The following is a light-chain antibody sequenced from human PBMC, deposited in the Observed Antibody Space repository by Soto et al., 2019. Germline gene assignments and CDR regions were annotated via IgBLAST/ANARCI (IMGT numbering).Light chain of an antibody. CDR1: QSISSY. CDR2: AAS. CDR3: QQSYSTPYT. V-gene: IGKV1-39*01. J-gene: IGKJ2*01. Sequence: IQMTQSPSSLSASVGDRVTITCRASQSISSYLNWYQQKPGKAPKLLIYAASSLQSWVPSRFSGSGSGTDFTLTISSLQPEDFATYYCQQSYSTPYTLGQGTKLEIK.